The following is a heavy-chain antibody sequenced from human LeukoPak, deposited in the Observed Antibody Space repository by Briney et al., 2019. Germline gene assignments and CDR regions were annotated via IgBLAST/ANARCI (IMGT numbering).Heavy chain of an antibody. Sequence: GRSLRLSCAASGFAFSSYAMHWVRQAPGKGLEWVAVISYDGSNKYYADSVKGRFTISRDNSKNTLYLQVNSLRAEDTAVYYCARTLDERGFDYWGQGTLVTVSS. J-gene: IGHJ4*02. CDR3: ARTLDERGFDY. V-gene: IGHV3-30-3*01. D-gene: IGHD1-1*01. CDR2: ISYDGSNK. CDR1: GFAFSSYA.